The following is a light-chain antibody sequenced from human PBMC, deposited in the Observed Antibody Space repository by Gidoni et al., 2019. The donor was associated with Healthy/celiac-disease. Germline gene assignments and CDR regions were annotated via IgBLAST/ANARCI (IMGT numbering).Light chain of an antibody. Sequence: LTHPASVSGSPGRSITISCTGTSSDVGGYNYVSWYQQHPGKAPKLMIYEVSNRPSGVSNRFSGSKSGNTASLTISGLQAEDEADYYCSSYTSSSTLVFGTGTKVTVL. J-gene: IGLJ1*01. CDR1: SSDVGGYNY. CDR3: SSYTSSSTLV. V-gene: IGLV2-14*01. CDR2: EVS.